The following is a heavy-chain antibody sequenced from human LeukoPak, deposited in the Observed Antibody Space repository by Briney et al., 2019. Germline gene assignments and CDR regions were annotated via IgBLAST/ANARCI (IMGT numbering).Heavy chain of an antibody. V-gene: IGHV4-34*01. D-gene: IGHD3-9*01. CDR3: ASMRRYFDWSPYYYYMDV. Sequence: SETLSLTCAVYGGSFSGYYWSWIRQPPGKGLEWIGEINHSGSTNYNPSLKSRVTISVDTSKNQFSLKLSSVTAADTAVYYCASMRRYFDWSPYYYYMDVWGEGTTVTVSS. CDR1: GGSFSGYY. CDR2: INHSGST. J-gene: IGHJ6*03.